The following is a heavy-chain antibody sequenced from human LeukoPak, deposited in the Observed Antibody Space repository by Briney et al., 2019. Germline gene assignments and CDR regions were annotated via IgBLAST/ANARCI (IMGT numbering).Heavy chain of an antibody. CDR3: AKDYEYNSNTWFFH. CDR2: IIENGGET. J-gene: IGHJ5*02. V-gene: IGHV3-23*01. D-gene: IGHD6-6*01. Sequence: GGSLRLSCAASGFTFNKFAMSWVRQAPGKGLEWVSGIIENGGETYYADSVRGRFTISRDNSKNTLYLQMNSLRAEDTAVYYCAKDYEYNSNTWFFHWGRGTLVSVSS. CDR1: GFTFNKFA.